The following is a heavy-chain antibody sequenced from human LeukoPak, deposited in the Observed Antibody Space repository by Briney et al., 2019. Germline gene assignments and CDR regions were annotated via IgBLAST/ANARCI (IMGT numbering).Heavy chain of an antibody. V-gene: IGHV3-30*18. CDR2: ISYDGSNK. D-gene: IGHD2-2*01. CDR3: AKDEDIVVVPAATSFDP. Sequence: GGSLRLSCAASGFTFSSYGMHWVRQAPGKGLEWVAVISYDGSNKYYADSVKGRFTISRDNSKNTLYLQMNSLRAEDTAVYYCAKDEDIVVVPAATSFDPWGQGTLVTVSS. J-gene: IGHJ5*02. CDR1: GFTFSSYG.